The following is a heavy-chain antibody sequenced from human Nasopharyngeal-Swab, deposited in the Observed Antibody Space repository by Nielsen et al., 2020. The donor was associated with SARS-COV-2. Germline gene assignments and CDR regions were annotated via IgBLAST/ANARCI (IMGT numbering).Heavy chain of an antibody. D-gene: IGHD3-10*01. Sequence: SVKVSCKASGGTFSSYAISWVRQAPGQGLEWMGGIIPIFGTANYAQKFQGRVTITADESTSTAYMELSSLRSEDTAVYYCAKSSHYGSEYYYYYYMDVWGKGTTVTVSS. J-gene: IGHJ6*03. V-gene: IGHV1-69*13. CDR1: GGTFSSYA. CDR2: IIPIFGTA. CDR3: AKSSHYGSEYYYYYYMDV.